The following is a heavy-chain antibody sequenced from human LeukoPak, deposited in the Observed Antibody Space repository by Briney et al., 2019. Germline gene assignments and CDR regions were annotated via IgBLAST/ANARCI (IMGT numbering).Heavy chain of an antibody. CDR2: IQYDGSNK. V-gene: IGHV3-30*02. D-gene: IGHD3-9*01. J-gene: IGHJ4*02. Sequence: PGGSLRLSCAASGFSFRTYGMHWVRQAPGKGLDWVAFIQYDGSNKYYSDSVKGRFTISRDNSKNTLYLQMNSLRAEDTAVYYCARDRAFTGFDYWGQGTLVTVSS. CDR3: ARDRAFTGFDY. CDR1: GFSFRTYG.